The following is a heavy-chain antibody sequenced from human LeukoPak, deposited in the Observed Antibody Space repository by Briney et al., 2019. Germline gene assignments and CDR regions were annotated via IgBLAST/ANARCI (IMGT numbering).Heavy chain of an antibody. CDR3: ARGGSWSIAARIFGRGGNQHDY. Sequence: SETLSLTCAVYGGSFSGYYWSWIRQPPGKGLEWIGETNHSGSTNYNPSLKSRVTISVDTSKNQFSLKLSSVTAADTAVYYCARGGSWSIAARIFGRGGNQHDYWGQGTLVTVSS. V-gene: IGHV4-34*01. CDR1: GGSFSGYY. J-gene: IGHJ4*02. CDR2: TNHSGST. D-gene: IGHD6-6*01.